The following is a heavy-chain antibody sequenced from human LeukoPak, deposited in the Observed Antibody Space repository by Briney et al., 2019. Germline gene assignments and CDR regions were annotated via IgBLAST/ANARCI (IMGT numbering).Heavy chain of an antibody. CDR2: ISDDGSNK. V-gene: IGHV3-30*04. D-gene: IGHD2-15*01. Sequence: GGSLRLSCAASGFSISRYAMHWVRQAPGKGLEWVAVISDDGSNKYYADSVKGRFTISRDNSKNTPYLQMNSLRAEDTAVYYCARDGPGGYCSGGSCYSWGYYYYYMDVWGKGTTVTVSS. CDR1: GFSISRYA. CDR3: ARDGPGGYCSGGSCYSWGYYYYYMDV. J-gene: IGHJ6*03.